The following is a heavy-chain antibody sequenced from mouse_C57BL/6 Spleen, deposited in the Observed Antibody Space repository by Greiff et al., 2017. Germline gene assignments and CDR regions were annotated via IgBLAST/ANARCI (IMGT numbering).Heavy chain of an antibody. Sequence: QVQLQQPGAELVMPGASVKLSCKASGYTFTSYWMHWVKQRHGQGLEWIGEIDPSDSYTNYNQTFKGKSTLTVATSSGTAYLQLSSLTSEDSAVYDCARSGDDCSSYYAMDYWGQGTSVTVAS. J-gene: IGHJ4*01. CDR1: GYTFTSYW. V-gene: IGHV1-69*01. D-gene: IGHD1-1*01. CDR2: IDPSDSYT. CDR3: ARSGDDCSSYYAMDY.